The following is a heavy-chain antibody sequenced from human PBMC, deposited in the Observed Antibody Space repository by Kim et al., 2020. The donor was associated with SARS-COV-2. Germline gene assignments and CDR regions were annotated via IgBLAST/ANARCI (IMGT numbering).Heavy chain of an antibody. D-gene: IGHD1-1*01. Sequence: INYPHSERSGFTITRDNDKNSLYLKLNSLRAEDTDVYYCARGTNCSPVDYWGQGTLVTVSS. CDR3: ARGTNCSPVDY. V-gene: IGHV3-48*03. J-gene: IGHJ4*02. CDR2: I.